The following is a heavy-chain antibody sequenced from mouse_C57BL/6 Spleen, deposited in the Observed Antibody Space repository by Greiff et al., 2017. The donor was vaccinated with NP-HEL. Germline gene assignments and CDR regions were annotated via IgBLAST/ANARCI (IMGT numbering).Heavy chain of an antibody. CDR1: GYTFTDYN. CDR2: INPNNGGT. V-gene: IGHV1-18*01. Sequence: EVQLQQSGPELVKPGASVKIPCKASGYTFTDYNMDWVKQSHGKSLEWIGDINPNNGGTIYNQKFKGKATLTVDKSSSTAYMELRSLTSEDTAVYYGARQLYGRTVCDYWGQGTTLTVSS. D-gene: IGHD1-1*01. J-gene: IGHJ2*01. CDR3: ARQLYGRTVCDY.